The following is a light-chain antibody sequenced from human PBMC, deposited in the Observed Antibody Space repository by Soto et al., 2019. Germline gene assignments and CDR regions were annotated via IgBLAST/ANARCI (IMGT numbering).Light chain of an antibody. CDR3: QQYNNWPLT. CDR2: GAS. V-gene: IGKV3-15*01. CDR1: HSVFSN. Sequence: ETVMTQSPATLSVSPGERATLSCRASHSVFSNLAWYQHKPGQAPRLLIYGASTGATGIPARFSGSGSGTEFTLTISSLQSEDFAVYYCQQYNNWPLTFGQGTRLEIK. J-gene: IGKJ5*01.